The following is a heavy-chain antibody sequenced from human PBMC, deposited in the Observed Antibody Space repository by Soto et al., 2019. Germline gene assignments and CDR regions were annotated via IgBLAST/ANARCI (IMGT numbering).Heavy chain of an antibody. V-gene: IGHV1-2*02. CDR2: ITPTSGDT. CDR3: ARDLRGYSNWFHP. Sequence: ASAKVSCKDSGYTFNASYIHWVREAPGQGLEWLGWITPTSGDTHYGQHFQGRVTLIADTSINTTYMQLSSLAPGDTAMYYCARDLRGYSNWFHPWGQGTLVTVSS. J-gene: IGHJ5*02. CDR1: GYTFNASY. D-gene: IGHD5-18*01.